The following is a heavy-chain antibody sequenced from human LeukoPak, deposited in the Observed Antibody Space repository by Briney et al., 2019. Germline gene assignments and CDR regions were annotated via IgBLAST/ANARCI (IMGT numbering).Heavy chain of an antibody. J-gene: IGHJ4*02. CDR1: GCCFTSYW. D-gene: IGHD6-6*01. CDR2: NYRGDSDT. V-gene: IGHV5-51*01. CDR3: ARLRGSSLPRVFDY. Sequence: GESLQISCKGSGCCFTSYWDGCVRQLAGKGLEWMGFNYRGDSDTRNSPSFQGQVTISAVKSISTAYLQWSSLKAADTAMYYCARLRGSSLPRVFDYGGQGTLVTVSS.